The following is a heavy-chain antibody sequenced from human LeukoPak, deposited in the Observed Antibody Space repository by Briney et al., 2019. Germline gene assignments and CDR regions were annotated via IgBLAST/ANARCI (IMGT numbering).Heavy chain of an antibody. D-gene: IGHD2-2*01. V-gene: IGHV3-74*01. Sequence: GGSLRLSCAASGFIFSSYWMHWVRQAPGKGLVWVARINSDGSSTSYADSVKGRFTISRDNAKNTLYLQINSLRAEDTAVYYCARDPCSSTSCYDYWGQGTLVTVSS. CDR1: GFIFSSYW. CDR2: INSDGSST. CDR3: ARDPCSSTSCYDY. J-gene: IGHJ4*02.